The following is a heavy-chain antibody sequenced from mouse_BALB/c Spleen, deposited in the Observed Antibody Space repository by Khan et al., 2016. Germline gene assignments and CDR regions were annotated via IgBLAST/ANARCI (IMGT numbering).Heavy chain of an antibody. D-gene: IGHD1-1*01. V-gene: IGHV3-2*02. CDR1: GYSITSDYA. Sequence: VQLQESGPGLVKPSQSLSLTCTVTGYSITSDYAWNWIRQFPGNKLEWMGYISYSGSTSYNPSLKSRISITRDTSKNQFFLQLNSVTTEDTATYYWARGTTVVARAMDYWGQGASVTVSS. CDR3: ARGTTVVARAMDY. CDR2: ISYSGST. J-gene: IGHJ4*01.